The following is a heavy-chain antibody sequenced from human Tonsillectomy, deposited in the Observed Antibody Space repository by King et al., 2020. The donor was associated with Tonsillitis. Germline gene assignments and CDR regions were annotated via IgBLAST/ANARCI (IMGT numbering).Heavy chain of an antibody. Sequence: VQLVESGGGVVQPGRSLRLSCAASGFMFSSYGMHWVRQAPGKGLEWLAVISFDGGNKHYADSVKGRFTISRDNSKNTLSLQMNSLTADDSAVYSCARSIAVADPFDLWGQGTLVTVSS. CDR2: ISFDGGNK. J-gene: IGHJ4*02. CDR1: GFMFSSYG. V-gene: IGHV3-30*03. D-gene: IGHD6-19*01. CDR3: ARSIAVADPFDL.